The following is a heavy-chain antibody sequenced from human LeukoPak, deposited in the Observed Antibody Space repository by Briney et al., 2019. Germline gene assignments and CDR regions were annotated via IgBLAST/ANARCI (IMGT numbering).Heavy chain of an antibody. CDR1: GYTFTSYG. Sequence: ASVKVSCKASGYTFTSYGISWMRQAPGQGLEWMGWISAYNGNTNYAQKLQGRVTMTTDTSTSTAYMELRSLRSDDTAVYYCARTITMVRGVIITTPFDYWGQGTLVTVSS. CDR2: ISAYNGNT. D-gene: IGHD3-10*01. J-gene: IGHJ4*02. CDR3: ARTITMVRGVIITTPFDY. V-gene: IGHV1-18*01.